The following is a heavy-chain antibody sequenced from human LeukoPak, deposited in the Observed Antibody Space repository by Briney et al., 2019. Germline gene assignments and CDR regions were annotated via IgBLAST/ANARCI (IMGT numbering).Heavy chain of an antibody. CDR2: MNPNSGNT. V-gene: IGHV1-8*01. Sequence: ASVKVSCKASGYTFTSYDINWVRQATGQGLEWMGWMNPNSGNTGYAQKFQGRVTMTRNTSISTAYMELSSLRSEDTAVYYCARAVQTGGDCYSDYWGQGTLVTVSS. CDR1: GYTFTSYD. J-gene: IGHJ4*02. D-gene: IGHD2-21*02. CDR3: ARAVQTGGDCYSDY.